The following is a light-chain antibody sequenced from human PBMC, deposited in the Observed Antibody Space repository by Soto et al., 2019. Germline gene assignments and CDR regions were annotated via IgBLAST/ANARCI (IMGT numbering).Light chain of an antibody. CDR1: IRNVGSYNL. Sequence: QSVLTQPASVSGSPGQSITISCTGTIRNVGSYNLVSWYQQHPGKAPKLIIYEVNKRPSGVSNRFSGSKSGNTASLTISGLQTEDEADYYCYSYEGGRVFGGGTQLTVL. CDR3: YSYEGGRV. CDR2: EVN. J-gene: IGLJ3*02. V-gene: IGLV2-23*02.